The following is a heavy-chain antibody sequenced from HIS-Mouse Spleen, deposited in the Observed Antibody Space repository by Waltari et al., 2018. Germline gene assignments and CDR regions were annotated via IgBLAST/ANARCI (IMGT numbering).Heavy chain of an antibody. V-gene: IGHV3-21*01. D-gene: IGHD5-12*01. Sequence: EVQLVESGGGLVKPGGSLRLPCAASGFTFSSYSMNWVRQAPGKGVGVVSSISSSSSYIYYAYSMKGRVTIARDNAKNALDLQMNILRAEDTAVYYCAIDPSGYDNHWGQGTLVTVAS. CDR1: GFTFSSYS. CDR3: AIDPSGYDNH. J-gene: IGHJ5*02. CDR2: ISSSSSYI.